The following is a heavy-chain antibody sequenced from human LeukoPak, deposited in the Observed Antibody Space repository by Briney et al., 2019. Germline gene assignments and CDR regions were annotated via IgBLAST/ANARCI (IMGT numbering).Heavy chain of an antibody. Sequence: SETLSLTCTVSGGSISSSSYYWGWIRQPPGKGLEWIGSIYYSGSTYYNPSLKSLVTISVDTPKNQFSLKLSSVTAADTAVYYCARDYQGGYGDKTVDYWGQGTLVTVSS. CDR1: GGSISSSSYY. V-gene: IGHV4-39*07. CDR3: ARDYQGGYGDKTVDY. J-gene: IGHJ4*02. D-gene: IGHD5-18*01. CDR2: IYYSGST.